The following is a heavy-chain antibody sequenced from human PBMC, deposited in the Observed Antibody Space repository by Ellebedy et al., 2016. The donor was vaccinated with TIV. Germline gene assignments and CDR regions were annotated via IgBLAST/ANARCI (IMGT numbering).Heavy chain of an antibody. CDR3: ARGGAYWYFDL. CDR2: IKQVGSDK. CDR1: GFTFSSYW. V-gene: IGHV3-7*01. D-gene: IGHD4/OR15-4a*01. J-gene: IGHJ2*01. Sequence: GGSLSLSCAASGFTFSSYWMSWVRQAPGKGLEWVANIKQVGSDKYYVYSVKGRFTISRDNAKNSLYLQMNSLRAEDTAVYYCARGGAYWYFDLWGRGALVTVSS.